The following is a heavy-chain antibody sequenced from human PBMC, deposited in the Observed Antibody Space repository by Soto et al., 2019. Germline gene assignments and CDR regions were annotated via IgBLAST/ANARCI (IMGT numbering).Heavy chain of an antibody. CDR3: ARPGYCSGGSCSHPAFDI. D-gene: IGHD2-15*01. CDR2: IYYSGST. CDR1: GGSISIYY. Sequence: SETLSLTCTVSGGSISIYYFSWIRQPPGKGLEWIGYIYYSGSTNYNPSLKSRVTISVDTSKNQFSLKLSSVTAADTAVYYCARPGYCSGGSCSHPAFDIWGQGTMVTVSS. V-gene: IGHV4-59*12. J-gene: IGHJ3*02.